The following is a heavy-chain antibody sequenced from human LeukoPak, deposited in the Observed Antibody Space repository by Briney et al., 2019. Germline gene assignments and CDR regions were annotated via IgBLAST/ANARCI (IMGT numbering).Heavy chain of an antibody. CDR1: GFTVSNNY. CDR2: IYNDGTT. J-gene: IGHJ4*02. D-gene: IGHD3-16*02. V-gene: IGHV3-66*01. Sequence: GGSLRLSCVVSGFTVSNNYMNWARQAPGKGLEWLSIIYNDGTTYYADSVRGRFTISRDNSKSTIYLQMNSLRAEDTAVYYCARDSFHTYWGQGTLVTVSS. CDR3: ARDSFHTY.